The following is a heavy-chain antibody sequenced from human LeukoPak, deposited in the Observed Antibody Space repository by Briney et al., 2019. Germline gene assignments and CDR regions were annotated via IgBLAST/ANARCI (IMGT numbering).Heavy chain of an antibody. Sequence: SETLSLTCTVSGGSISSSSYYWGWIRQPPGKGLEWIATIYYSGSTYYNPSLESRVSISVDTSKNLFSLRLSSVTAADTAVYYCARHVGRYRTMVRAQQTHFDYWGQGTLVTVSS. V-gene: IGHV4-39*01. CDR3: ARHVGRYRTMVRAQQTHFDY. CDR1: GGSISSSSYY. D-gene: IGHD3-10*01. CDR2: IYYSGST. J-gene: IGHJ4*02.